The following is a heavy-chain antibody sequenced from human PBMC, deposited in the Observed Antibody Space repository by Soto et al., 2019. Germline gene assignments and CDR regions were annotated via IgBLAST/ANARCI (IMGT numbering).Heavy chain of an antibody. D-gene: IGHD4-17*01. J-gene: IGHJ4*02. Sequence: SETLSLTCTVSCGSLSSYYWSWIRQPPGKGLEWIGYFYYRGSTNYNPSLKNRVTISVDTSKNQFSLKLSSVTAADTAVYYCASTNPYDYGDSPLDYWGQGTLVTVSS. CDR3: ASTNPYDYGDSPLDY. CDR2: FYYRGST. V-gene: IGHV4-59*08. CDR1: CGSLSSYY.